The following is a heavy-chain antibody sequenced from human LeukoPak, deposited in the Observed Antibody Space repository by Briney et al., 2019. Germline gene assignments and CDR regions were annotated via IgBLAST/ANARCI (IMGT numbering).Heavy chain of an antibody. CDR3: AKGLKGYYFDY. Sequence: GGSLRLSCAASGFTFSSYAMSWVRQAPGKGLEWVSVISGSGGSTYSADSVKGRFTISRDNSKNTLYLQMNSLRAEDTAVYYCAKGLKGYYFDYWGQGTLVTVSS. V-gene: IGHV3-23*01. D-gene: IGHD4/OR15-4a*01. J-gene: IGHJ4*02. CDR2: ISGSGGST. CDR1: GFTFSSYA.